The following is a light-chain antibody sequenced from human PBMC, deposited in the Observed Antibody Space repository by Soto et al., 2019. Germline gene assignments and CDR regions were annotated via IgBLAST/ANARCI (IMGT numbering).Light chain of an antibody. V-gene: IGKV3D-20*02. CDR2: GAS. CDR1: QSVSSSY. CDR3: QQRSNWPRT. Sequence: EIVLTQSPGTLSLSPGERDTLSCRASQSVSSSYLAWYQQKPGQAPRLLIYGASSRATGIPDRFSGSGSGTKFTLSISSLQSEDFAVYYCQQRSNWPRTFGQGTKVDIK. J-gene: IGKJ1*01.